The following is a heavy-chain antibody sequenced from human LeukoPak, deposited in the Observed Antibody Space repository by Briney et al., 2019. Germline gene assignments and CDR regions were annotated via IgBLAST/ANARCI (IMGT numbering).Heavy chain of an antibody. Sequence: PSETLSLTCTVSGGSISSYYWSWIGQPPRKGLEWIGDIYYSGSTNYNPSLKSRVTISVDTSKNQFSQKLSSVTAADTAVYYCARSPTTYYYDSSGYYGSEYYFDYWGQGTLVTVSS. CDR1: GGSISSYY. CDR3: ARSPTTYYYDSSGYYGSEYYFDY. D-gene: IGHD3-22*01. J-gene: IGHJ4*02. V-gene: IGHV4-59*08. CDR2: IYYSGST.